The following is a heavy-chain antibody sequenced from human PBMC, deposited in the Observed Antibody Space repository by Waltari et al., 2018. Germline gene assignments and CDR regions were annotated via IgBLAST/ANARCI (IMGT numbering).Heavy chain of an antibody. CDR3: ARARGNSAASYYYYGMDV. CDR1: GFTVSSNY. CDR2: IYSGGST. J-gene: IGHJ6*02. Sequence: EVQLVESGGGLIQPGGSLRLSCAASGFTVSSNYMSWVRQAPGKGLEWVSVIYSGGSTYYADSVKCRFTISRDNSKNTLYLQMNSLRAEDTAVYYCARARGNSAASYYYYGMDVWGQGTTVTVSS. V-gene: IGHV3-53*01. D-gene: IGHD4-4*01.